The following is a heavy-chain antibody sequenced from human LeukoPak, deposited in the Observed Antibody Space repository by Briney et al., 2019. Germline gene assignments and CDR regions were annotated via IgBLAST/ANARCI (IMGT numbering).Heavy chain of an antibody. CDR1: GGSISSGDYY. D-gene: IGHD3-9*01. Sequence: SETLSLTCTVSGGSISSGDYYWSWIRQPPGKGLEWIGYIYYSGSTYYNPSLKSRVTISVDTSKNQFSLKLSSVTAADTAVYYCATMTGYYYYYYMDVWGEGTTVTVSS. J-gene: IGHJ6*03. CDR2: IYYSGST. V-gene: IGHV4-30-4*08. CDR3: ATMTGYYYYYYMDV.